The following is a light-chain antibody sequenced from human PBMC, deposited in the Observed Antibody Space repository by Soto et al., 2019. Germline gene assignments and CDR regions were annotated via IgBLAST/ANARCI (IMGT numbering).Light chain of an antibody. CDR1: QSVSSN. V-gene: IGKV3-15*01. CDR3: QQYNNWPPWT. CDR2: GAS. J-gene: IGKJ1*01. Sequence: EMVMTRSSATLSVSPGERATLSCRASQSVSSNLAWYQQKPGQAPRLLIYGASTRATGIPARFSGSGSGTEFTLTISSLKSEDFAVYYCQQYNNWPPWTFGQGTKVDIK.